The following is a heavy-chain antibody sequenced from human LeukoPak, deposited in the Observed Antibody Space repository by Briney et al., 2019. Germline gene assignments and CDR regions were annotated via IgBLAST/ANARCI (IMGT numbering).Heavy chain of an antibody. Sequence: ASVKVSCKASGYTFTCYYMHWVRHAPGQGLEWMGWINPNSGGTNYAQKFQGRVTMTRDTSISTAYMELSRLRSDDTAVYYCARDLGGGYSYGCDYWGQGTLVTVSS. CDR1: GYTFTCYY. V-gene: IGHV1-2*02. CDR2: INPNSGGT. J-gene: IGHJ4*02. CDR3: ARDLGGGYSYGCDY. D-gene: IGHD5-18*01.